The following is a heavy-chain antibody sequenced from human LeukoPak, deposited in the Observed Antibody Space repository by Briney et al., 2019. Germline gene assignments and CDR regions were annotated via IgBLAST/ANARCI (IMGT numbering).Heavy chain of an antibody. CDR2: ISGNSGTT. D-gene: IGHD1-26*01. J-gene: IGHJ4*02. Sequence: GGSLRLSCAASGFTFSSYGMSWVRQAPGKGLEWVSGISGNSGTTYYADSVKGRFTISRDNSKNTLYLQMNSLRAEDTAVYYCARETVGDWGQGTLVTVSS. V-gene: IGHV3-23*01. CDR3: ARETVGD. CDR1: GFTFSSYG.